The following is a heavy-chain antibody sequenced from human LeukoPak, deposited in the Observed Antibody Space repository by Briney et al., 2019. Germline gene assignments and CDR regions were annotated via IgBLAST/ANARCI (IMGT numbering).Heavy chain of an antibody. CDR2: ISPTGEGT. V-gene: IGHV3-23*01. D-gene: IGHD4-17*01. J-gene: IGHJ4*02. CDR1: GFAFSNTG. Sequence: PGGSLRLSCAASGFAFSNTGMTWVGQAPGRGLEWVSTISPTGEGTHYADSVKGRFTISRDNSKNTLSLEMNSLRADDTATYYCARDAGGAWPFDYWGQGTRVIVSS. CDR3: ARDAGGAWPFDY.